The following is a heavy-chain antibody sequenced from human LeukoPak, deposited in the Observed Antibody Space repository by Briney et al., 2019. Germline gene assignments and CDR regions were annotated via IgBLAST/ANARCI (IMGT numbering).Heavy chain of an antibody. D-gene: IGHD3-22*01. CDR2: IYYSGST. CDR1: GGSFSSGGYY. Sequence: SQTLSLTCTVSGGSFSSGGYYWSWIRQHPGKGLEWIGYIYYSGSTYYNPSLKSRVTISVDTAKNQFSLKLSSVTAADTAVYYCARGYYYDSSGYPDYWGQGTLVTVSS. CDR3: ARGYYYDSSGYPDY. J-gene: IGHJ4*02. V-gene: IGHV4-31*03.